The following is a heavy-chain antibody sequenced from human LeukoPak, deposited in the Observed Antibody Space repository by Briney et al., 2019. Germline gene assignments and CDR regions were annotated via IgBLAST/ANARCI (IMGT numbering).Heavy chain of an antibody. CDR1: GYTFTSYY. CDR2: INPNSGGT. Sequence: ASVKVSCKASGYTFTSYYMHWVRQAPGQGLEWMGWINPNSGGTNYAQKFQGRVTMTRDTSISTAYMELSRLRSDDTAVYYCARQGKTYYDYVWGSLYYYYYYMDVWGKGTTVTISS. D-gene: IGHD3-16*01. CDR3: ARQGKTYYDYVWGSLYYYYYYMDV. J-gene: IGHJ6*03. V-gene: IGHV1-2*02.